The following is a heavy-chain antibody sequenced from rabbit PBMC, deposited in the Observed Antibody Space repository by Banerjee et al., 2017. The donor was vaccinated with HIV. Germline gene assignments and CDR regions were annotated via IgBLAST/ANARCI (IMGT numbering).Heavy chain of an antibody. D-gene: IGHD2-1*01. CDR1: GFSFSSYA. J-gene: IGHJ4*01. CDR2: IYSNSGST. V-gene: IGHV1S40*01. CDR3: ARRPAGVADYGVDNL. Sequence: QSLEESGGDLVKPGASLTLTCTASGFSFSSYAMSWVRQAPGKGLELIACIYSNSGSTWYASWVNGRFAISKTSSTTVTLQMTSLTAADTATYLCARRPAGVADYGVDNLWGPGTLVTVS.